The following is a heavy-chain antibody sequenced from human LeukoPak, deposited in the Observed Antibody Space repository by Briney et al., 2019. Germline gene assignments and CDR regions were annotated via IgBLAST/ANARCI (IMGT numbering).Heavy chain of an antibody. V-gene: IGHV1-2*02. CDR2: INPNSGGT. J-gene: IGHJ5*02. CDR1: GYTFTGYY. D-gene: IGHD3/OR15-3a*01. Sequence: ASVKVSCKTSGYTFTGYYMHWVRQAPGQGLEWMGWINPNSGGTNYAQKFQGRVTMTRDTSIRTVYMELSRLRSDDTAVYYCARWTSIRFDPWGQGTLVTVSS. CDR3: ARWTSIRFDP.